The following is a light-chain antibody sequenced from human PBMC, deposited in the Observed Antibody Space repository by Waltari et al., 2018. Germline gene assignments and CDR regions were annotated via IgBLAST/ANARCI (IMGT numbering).Light chain of an antibody. CDR3: HQYYITPLT. V-gene: IGKV4-1*01. J-gene: IGKJ4*01. CDR1: QSVFCSSNNKDY. Sequence: DIVMTQSPDSLAVSLGERATVNCNSSQSVFCSSNNKDYLAWYQQKPGQPPKLLIYWASTRVSGVPARFSGSGSGTDFTLTISSLQAEDVAVYYCHQYYITPLTFGGGTKVEIK. CDR2: WAS.